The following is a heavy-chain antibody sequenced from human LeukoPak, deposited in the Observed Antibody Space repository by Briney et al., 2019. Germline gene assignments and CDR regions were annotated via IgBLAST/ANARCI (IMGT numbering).Heavy chain of an antibody. V-gene: IGHV3-48*01. CDR3: ARDRVYYGD. J-gene: IGHJ1*01. CDR1: GFTFSSYS. CDR2: ISSSSSTI. Sequence: GGSLRLSCAASGFTFSSYSMNCVRRAPGKGLECVSYISSSSSTIYYADSVKGRFTISRDNAKNSLYLQMNSLRAEDTAVYYCARDRVYYGDWGQGTLVTVSS. D-gene: IGHD3-10*01.